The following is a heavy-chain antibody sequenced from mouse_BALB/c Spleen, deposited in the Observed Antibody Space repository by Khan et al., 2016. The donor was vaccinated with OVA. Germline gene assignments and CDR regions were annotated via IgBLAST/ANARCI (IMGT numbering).Heavy chain of an antibody. CDR3: ARSTYRYAFVY. Sequence: EVKLEVSGPSLVKPSQTLSLTCSVTGDSITTGYWNWIRKFPGNKLEYMGYIIYTGYTYYNPSLKSRISITRHTSNNQYYLQLNSVTDEDTATYYCARSTYRYAFVYCGQGTLVTVSA. D-gene: IGHD2-14*01. CDR2: IIYTGYT. J-gene: IGHJ3*01. V-gene: IGHV3-8*02. CDR1: GDSITTGY.